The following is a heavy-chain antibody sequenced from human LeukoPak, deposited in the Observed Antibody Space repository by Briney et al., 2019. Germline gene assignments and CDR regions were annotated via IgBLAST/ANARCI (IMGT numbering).Heavy chain of an antibody. D-gene: IGHD3/OR15-3a*01. CDR1: GFTVSSNY. CDR3: ARARTWPYWFDP. CDR2: IYSGGST. J-gene: IGHJ5*02. V-gene: IGHV3-53*01. Sequence: PGGSLRLSCAASGFTVSSNYMSWVRQAPGKGLEWVSVIYSGGSTYYADSVKGRFTISRDNSKNTLYLQMNSLRAEDTAVYYCARARTWPYWFDPWGQGTLVTVSS.